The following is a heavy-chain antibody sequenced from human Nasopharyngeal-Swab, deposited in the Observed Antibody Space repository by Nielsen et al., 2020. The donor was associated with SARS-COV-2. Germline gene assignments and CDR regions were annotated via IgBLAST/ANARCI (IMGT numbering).Heavy chain of an antibody. CDR3: VLVPLPDY. Sequence: WVRQAPGQGLEWMGWMNPNSGNTGYAQKFQGRVTMTRNTSISTAYMELSSLRSEDTAVYYCVLVPLPDYWGQGTLVTVSS. V-gene: IGHV1-8*01. J-gene: IGHJ4*02. CDR2: MNPNSGNT. D-gene: IGHD2-2*01.